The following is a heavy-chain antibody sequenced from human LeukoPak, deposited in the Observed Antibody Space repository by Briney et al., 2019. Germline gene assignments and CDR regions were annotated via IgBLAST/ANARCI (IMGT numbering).Heavy chain of an antibody. D-gene: IGHD3-22*01. CDR3: ARDPVIFQPDRDYYDSSGYA. Sequence: SVKVSCKASGGTFSSYAISWVRQAPGQGLEWMGGIIPIFGTANYAQKFQGRVTITADESTGTAYMELSSLRSEDTAVYYCARDPVIFQPDRDYYDSSGYAWGQGTLVTVSS. CDR2: IIPIFGTA. CDR1: GGTFSSYA. V-gene: IGHV1-69*13. J-gene: IGHJ5*02.